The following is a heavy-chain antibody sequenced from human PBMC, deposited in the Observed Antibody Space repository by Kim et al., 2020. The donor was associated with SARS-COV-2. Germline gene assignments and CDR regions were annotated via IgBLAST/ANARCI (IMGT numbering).Heavy chain of an antibody. D-gene: IGHD3-9*01. CDR1: GFTFGDYA. CDR3: AKDIGYDMLTGYGFIWGGMDV. CDR2: ISGGGGST. J-gene: IGHJ6*02. Sequence: GGSLRLSCAASGFTFGDYARHWIRQAPGKGLEWVALISGGGGSTYYAYSMNGRFTISRDNSKNSLYLQMNSLRTEDAALYCCAKDIGYDMLTGYGFIWGGMDVWGQRTPLTVSS. V-gene: IGHV3-43*02.